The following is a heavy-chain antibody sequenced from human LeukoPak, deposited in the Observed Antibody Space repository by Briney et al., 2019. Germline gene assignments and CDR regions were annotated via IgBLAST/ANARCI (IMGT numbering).Heavy chain of an antibody. V-gene: IGHV3-74*01. CDR1: GFIFNNYW. CDR2: INGDGSST. CDR3: TRQWHTPSDY. D-gene: IGHD6-19*01. J-gene: IGHJ4*02. Sequence: PGGSLRLSCAASGFIFNNYWMHWVHQTPGEGPLWLSRINGDGSSTSYANSVQGRFIISRDNAKNTLYLQMNSLRAEDTAVYYCTRQWHTPSDYWGQGTLVTVSS.